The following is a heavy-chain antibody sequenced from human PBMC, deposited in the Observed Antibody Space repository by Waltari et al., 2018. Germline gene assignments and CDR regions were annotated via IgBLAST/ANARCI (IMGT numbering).Heavy chain of an antibody. CDR3: AKDRGSGSPDAFDI. CDR2: IWYDGSNK. J-gene: IGHJ3*02. CDR1: GFTFSSYG. Sequence: QVQLVESGGGVVQPGRSRRLSCAASGFTFSSYGMHWVRQAPGKGLEWVAVIWYDGSNKYYADSVKGRFTISRDNSKNTLYLQMNSLRAEDTAVYYCAKDRGSGSPDAFDIWGQGTMVTVSS. V-gene: IGHV3-33*06. D-gene: IGHD3-10*01.